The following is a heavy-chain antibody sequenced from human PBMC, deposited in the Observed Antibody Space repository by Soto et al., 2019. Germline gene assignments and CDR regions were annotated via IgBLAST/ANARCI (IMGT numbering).Heavy chain of an antibody. J-gene: IGHJ6*02. Sequence: SETLSLTCTVSGGSISSYYWSWIRQPPGKGLEWIGYIYYSGSTNYNPSLKSRVTISVDTSKNQFSLKLSSVTAADTAVYYCARSGTQQGSRGSLSVYYYYYGMDVWGQGTTVTAP. CDR2: IYYSGST. CDR3: ARSGTQQGSRGSLSVYYYYYGMDV. D-gene: IGHD6-13*01. V-gene: IGHV4-59*01. CDR1: GGSISSYY.